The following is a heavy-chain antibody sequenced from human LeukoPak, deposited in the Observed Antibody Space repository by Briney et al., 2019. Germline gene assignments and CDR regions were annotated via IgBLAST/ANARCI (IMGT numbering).Heavy chain of an antibody. V-gene: IGHV4-34*01. Sequence: SETLSLTCAVYGGSFSGYYWSWIRQPPGKGLEWIGEINHSGSTNYNPSLKSRVTISVDTSKNQFSLKLSSVIAADTAVYYCARGSVAGITADYWGQGTLVTVSS. CDR2: INHSGST. J-gene: IGHJ4*02. CDR1: GGSFSGYY. D-gene: IGHD6-19*01. CDR3: ARGSVAGITADY.